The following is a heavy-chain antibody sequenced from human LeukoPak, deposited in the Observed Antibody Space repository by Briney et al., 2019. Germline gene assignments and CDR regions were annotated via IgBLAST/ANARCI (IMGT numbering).Heavy chain of an antibody. CDR3: ATKHYDYVEF. V-gene: IGHV4-38-2*01. Sequence: SEALSLTGAVSAYSITSGCGLGWIRRPPGKGLAWIGSIYHSGSTYYNPSLKSRVTISLDTSKNQFSLNLRSVTAADTAIYYCATKHYDYVEFWGQGTLVIVSS. CDR2: IYHSGST. D-gene: IGHD3-16*01. J-gene: IGHJ4*02. CDR1: AYSITSGCG.